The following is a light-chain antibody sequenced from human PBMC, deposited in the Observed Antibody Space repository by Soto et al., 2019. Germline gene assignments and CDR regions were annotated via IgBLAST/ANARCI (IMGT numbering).Light chain of an antibody. CDR3: QSYDSSLSAWM. V-gene: IGLV1-40*01. CDR1: SSNIGKGYD. CDR2: GDS. J-gene: IGLJ3*02. Sequence: QPVLTQPPSVSGAPGQRVTISCTGSSSNIGKGYDVHWYQQLPGTAPKLFIYGDSNRPSGVPDRFSGSKSGTSASLAITGLQAEDEADYYCQSYDSSLSAWMFGGGTKLTVL.